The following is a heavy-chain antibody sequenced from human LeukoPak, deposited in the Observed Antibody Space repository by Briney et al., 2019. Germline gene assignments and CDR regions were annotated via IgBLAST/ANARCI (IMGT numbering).Heavy chain of an antibody. CDR2: MNPSSGNT. Sequence: GASVKVSCKASGYTFTSYDINWVQQATGQGLEWMGWMNPSSGNTGYAQKFQGRVSMTRDTSISTAYMELSSLRSEDTAVYYCARGPVEAVFGVSTEDWGQGTTVTVSS. J-gene: IGHJ6*02. CDR3: ARGPVEAVFGVSTED. V-gene: IGHV1-8*01. D-gene: IGHD3-10*02. CDR1: GYTFTSYD.